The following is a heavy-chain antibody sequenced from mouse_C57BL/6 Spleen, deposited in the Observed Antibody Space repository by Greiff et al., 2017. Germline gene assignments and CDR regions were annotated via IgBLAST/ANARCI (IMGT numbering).Heavy chain of an antibody. CDR3: ARRGGGLGSFDY. CDR2: IYWDDDK. V-gene: IGHV8-12*01. J-gene: IGHJ2*01. D-gene: IGHD4-1*01. Sequence: QVQLKVSGPGILQSSQTLSLPCSFSGFSLSTSGMGVSWIRPPSGKGLEWLAHIYWDDDKRYNPSLKSRLTISKDTSRNQVFLKITSVDTADTATYCWARRGGGLGSFDYWGQGTTLTVSS. CDR1: GFSLSTSGMG.